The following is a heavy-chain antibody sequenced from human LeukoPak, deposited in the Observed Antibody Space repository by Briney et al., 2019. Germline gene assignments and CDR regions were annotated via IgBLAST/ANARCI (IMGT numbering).Heavy chain of an antibody. D-gene: IGHD3-10*01. CDR1: GFTFSSYA. V-gene: IGHV3-30-3*01. CDR2: ISYDGSNK. CDR3: ARERGRMVRGVIKGFDY. J-gene: IGHJ4*02. Sequence: GGSLRLSCAASGFTFSSYAMHWVRQAPGKGLEWVAVISYDGSNKYYADSVKGRFTISRDNSKNTLYLQMNSLRAEDTAVYYCARERGRMVRGVIKGFDYWGQGTLVTISS.